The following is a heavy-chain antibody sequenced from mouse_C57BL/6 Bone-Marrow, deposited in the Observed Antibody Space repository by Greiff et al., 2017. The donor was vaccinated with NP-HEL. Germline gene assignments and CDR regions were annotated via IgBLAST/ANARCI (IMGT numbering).Heavy chain of an antibody. CDR2: INPGSGGT. D-gene: IGHD3-3*01. V-gene: IGHV1-54*01. CDR1: GYAFTNYL. J-gene: IGHJ2*01. Sequence: QVQLQQSGAELVRPGTSVKVSCKASGYAFTNYLIEWVKQRPGQGLEWIGVINPGSGGTNYNEKFKGKATLTADKSSSTAYMQLSSLTSEDSAVYFCARWWDRGYYFDYWGQGTTLTVSS. CDR3: ARWWDRGYYFDY.